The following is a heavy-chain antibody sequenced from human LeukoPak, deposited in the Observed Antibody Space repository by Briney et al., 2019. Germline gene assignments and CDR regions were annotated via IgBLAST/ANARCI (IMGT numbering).Heavy chain of an antibody. D-gene: IGHD1-26*01. CDR1: GYTFTGYY. Sequence: ASVKVSCKASGYTFTGYYMRWVRQAPGQGLEWMGRINPNSGGTNYAQKFQGRVTMTRDTSISTAYMELSRLRSDDTAVYYCARSSSVVGAKTPSDYWGQGTLVTVSS. V-gene: IGHV1-2*06. CDR3: ARSSSVVGAKTPSDY. J-gene: IGHJ4*02. CDR2: INPNSGGT.